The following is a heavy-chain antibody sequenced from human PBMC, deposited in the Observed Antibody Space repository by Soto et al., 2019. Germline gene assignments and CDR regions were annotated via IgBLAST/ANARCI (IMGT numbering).Heavy chain of an antibody. J-gene: IGHJ5*02. CDR1: GFTFSSYW. D-gene: IGHD3-22*01. Sequence: EVQLVESGGGLVQPGGSLRLSCAASGFTFSSYWMHWVRQAPGKGLVWVSRINSDGSSTSYADSVKGRFIISRDNAKKTLYLQTSTLRAEDTAVYYCARPRYDRSGTPFDPWGQGTLVTVSS. CDR2: INSDGSST. V-gene: IGHV3-74*01. CDR3: ARPRYDRSGTPFDP.